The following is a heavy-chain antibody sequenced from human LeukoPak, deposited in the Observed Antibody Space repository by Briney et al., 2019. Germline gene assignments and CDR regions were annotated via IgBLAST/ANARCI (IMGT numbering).Heavy chain of an antibody. CDR2: IYYNGST. D-gene: IGHD2-2*01. J-gene: IGHJ4*02. Sequence: SETLSLTCTVSGGSISSYYWSWIRQPPGKGLEWIGYIYYNGSTNYNPPLKSRVTISVDTSKNQFSLKLSSVTAADTAVYYCARAPGGVPAAHFDYWGQGTLVTVSS. CDR3: ARAPGGVPAAHFDY. V-gene: IGHV4-59*01. CDR1: GGSISSYY.